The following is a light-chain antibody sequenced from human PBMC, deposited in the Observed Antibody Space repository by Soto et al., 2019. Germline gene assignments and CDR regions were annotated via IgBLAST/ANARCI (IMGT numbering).Light chain of an antibody. V-gene: IGKV3-20*01. J-gene: IGKJ1*01. Sequence: EIVLTQSPGTLSLSPGERATLSCRASQSVTSDYLAWYQQKPGQAPRLLIHGASSRATGIPDRFSGSRSGTDFTLTISSLQPDDFATYYCQQYNSYSPETFGQGTKVDIK. CDR2: GAS. CDR3: QQYNSYSPET. CDR1: QSVTSDY.